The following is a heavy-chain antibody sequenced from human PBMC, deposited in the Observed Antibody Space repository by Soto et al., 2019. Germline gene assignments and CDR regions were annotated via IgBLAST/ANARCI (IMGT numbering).Heavy chain of an antibody. D-gene: IGHD6-6*01. CDR2: IYYSGST. V-gene: IGHV4-31*03. Sequence: PSETLSLTCTVSGGSISSGGYSWSWIRQHPGKGLEWIGYIYYSGSTYYNPSLKSRVTISVDTSKNQFSLKLSAVTAADTAVYYCARGEYSSSSVEFDYWGQGTLVTVS. CDR1: GGSISSGGYS. J-gene: IGHJ4*02. CDR3: ARGEYSSSSVEFDY.